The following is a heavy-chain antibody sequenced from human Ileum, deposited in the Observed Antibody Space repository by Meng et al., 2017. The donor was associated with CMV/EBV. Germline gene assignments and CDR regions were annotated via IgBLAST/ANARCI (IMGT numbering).Heavy chain of an antibody. V-gene: IGHV3-21*01. CDR2: ISTRSTYT. J-gene: IGHJ4*02. CDR3: ARNFGDYVWGSYRPADY. Sequence: FTFRDYTMNWVSQAPGKGLEWVSSISTRSTYTYYADSVTGRFSISRDNTKNSLYLEMNSLRAEDTAVYYCARNFGDYVWGSYRPADYWGQGTLVTVSS. D-gene: IGHD3-16*02. CDR1: FTFRDYT.